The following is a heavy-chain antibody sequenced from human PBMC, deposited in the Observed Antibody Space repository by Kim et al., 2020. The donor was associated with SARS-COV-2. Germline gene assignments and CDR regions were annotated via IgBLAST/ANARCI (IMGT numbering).Heavy chain of an antibody. CDR1: GGSIIGTH. V-gene: IGHV4-59*08. D-gene: IGHD3-10*01. Sequence: SETLSLTCTVSGGSIIGTHWTWIRLLPGKRLEWLAYVYDRETTNYNPSLKGRVTISTDTSKNHFSLTLSSVTAAETAVYYCARLQRMIMVPGQNYYYHSMDVWGQGTTVTVSS. CDR3: ARLQRMIMVPGQNYYYHSMDV. J-gene: IGHJ6*02. CDR2: VYDRETT.